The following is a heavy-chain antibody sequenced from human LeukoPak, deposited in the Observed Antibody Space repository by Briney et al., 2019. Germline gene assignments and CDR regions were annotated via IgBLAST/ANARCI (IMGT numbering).Heavy chain of an antibody. D-gene: IGHD2-21*02. V-gene: IGHV4-59*12. CDR2: IYYSGST. Sequence: SETLSLTCTVSGGSISSYYWSWIRQPPGKGLEWIGYIYYSGSTNYNPSLKSRVTISVDTSKNQFSLKLSSVTAADTAVYYCARDYSMGTAYWYFDLWGRGTLVTVSS. CDR1: GGSISSYY. CDR3: ARDYSMGTAYWYFDL. J-gene: IGHJ2*01.